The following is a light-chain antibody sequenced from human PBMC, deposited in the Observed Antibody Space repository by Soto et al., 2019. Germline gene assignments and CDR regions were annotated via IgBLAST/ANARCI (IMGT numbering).Light chain of an antibody. Sequence: EIVMTQSPGTLSVSPGATATLSCRASQSVRNNLAWYQQKPGQAPRLLIYDASTRATGIPARFSGSGSGTEFTLTISSLQSEDFAVYYCQQYKNWLTWTFGQGTKVDI. V-gene: IGKV3-15*01. CDR2: DAS. J-gene: IGKJ1*01. CDR1: QSVRNN. CDR3: QQYKNWLTWT.